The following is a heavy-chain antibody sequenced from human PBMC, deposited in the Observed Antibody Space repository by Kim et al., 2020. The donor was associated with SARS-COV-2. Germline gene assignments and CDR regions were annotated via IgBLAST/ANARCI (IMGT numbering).Heavy chain of an antibody. CDR2: IKSKSEAGTT. CDR3: STGHYDYVWGSYRYGTLDY. V-gene: IGHV3-15*01. J-gene: IGHJ4*02. CDR1: GFIFSNAW. Sequence: GGSLRLSCAASGFIFSNAWMSWVRQAPGKGLEWVGRIKSKSEAGTTDYAAPVKGRFTILRDDSQNTLYLQMNSLKTEDTAVYYCSTGHYDYVWGSYRYGTLDYWGQGTLVTVSS. D-gene: IGHD3-16*02.